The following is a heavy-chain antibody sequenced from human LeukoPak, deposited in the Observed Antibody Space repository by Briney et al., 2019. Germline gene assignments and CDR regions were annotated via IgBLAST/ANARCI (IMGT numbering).Heavy chain of an antibody. V-gene: IGHV4-34*01. D-gene: IGHD3-16*01. CDR3: ARGRRGIFDY. Sequence: PSETLSLTCAVYGGSFSGYYWSWIRQPPGKGLEWIGEINHSGSTNYNPSLKGRITISVDTSKNQFSLKLSSVTAADTAVYYCARGRRGIFDYWGQGTLVTVSS. J-gene: IGHJ4*02. CDR2: INHSGST. CDR1: GGSFSGYY.